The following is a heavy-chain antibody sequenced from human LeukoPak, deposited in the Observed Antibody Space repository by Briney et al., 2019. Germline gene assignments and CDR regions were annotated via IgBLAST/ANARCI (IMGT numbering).Heavy chain of an antibody. Sequence: GGSLRLSCAVSGITLSNYGMSWVRQAPGKGLEWVAGISDSGGRANYADSVKGRFTISRDDTKNMLYLQMNSLRAEDTALYYCARDRTYCGSTSCTRLGMDVWGQGTTVTVSS. CDR2: ISDSGGRA. V-gene: IGHV3-23*01. CDR3: ARDRTYCGSTSCTRLGMDV. D-gene: IGHD2-2*01. CDR1: GITLSNYG. J-gene: IGHJ6*02.